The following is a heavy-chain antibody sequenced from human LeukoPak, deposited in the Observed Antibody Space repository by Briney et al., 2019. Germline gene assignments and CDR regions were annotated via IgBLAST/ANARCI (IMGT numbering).Heavy chain of an antibody. V-gene: IGHV4-31*03. D-gene: IGHD2-21*02. J-gene: IGHJ5*02. CDR2: IYYSGST. CDR1: GGSISSGGYY. Sequence: KPSETLSLTCTVSGGSISSGGYYWSWIRQHPGKGLEWIGYIYYSGSTYYNPSLKSRVTISVDTSKNQFSLKLSSVTAADTAVYYCARRISYCGGDCYLNWFDPWGQGTLVTVSS. CDR3: ARRISYCGGDCYLNWFDP.